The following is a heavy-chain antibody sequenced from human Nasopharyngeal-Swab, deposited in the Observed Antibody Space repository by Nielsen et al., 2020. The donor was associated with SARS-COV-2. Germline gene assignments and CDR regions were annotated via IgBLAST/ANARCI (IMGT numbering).Heavy chain of an antibody. CDR2: IYPGDSNT. CDR1: GYSFTTYW. J-gene: IGHJ6*02. D-gene: IGHD1-26*01. CDR3: ARPMRPMGHYYFGMDV. V-gene: IGHV5-51*01. Sequence: GESLKISFQGSGYSFTTYWIGWVRQMPGKGPEWMGIIYPGDSNTRYSPSFQGQVTISVDKYSSTAYLQWSSLKASDTAIYYCARPMRPMGHYYFGMDVWGQGTTVTVSS.